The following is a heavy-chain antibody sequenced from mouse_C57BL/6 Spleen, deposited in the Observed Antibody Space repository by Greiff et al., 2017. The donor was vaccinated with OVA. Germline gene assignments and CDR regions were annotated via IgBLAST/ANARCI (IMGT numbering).Heavy chain of an antibody. J-gene: IGHJ2*01. CDR2: IYPGDGDT. CDR3: ARWIDSSGYDY. Sequence: QVQLQQSGPELVKPGASVKISCKASGYAFSSSWMNWVKQRPGKGLEWIGRIYPGDGDTNYNGKFKGKATLTADKSSSTAYMQLSSLTSEDSAVYFCARWIDSSGYDYWGQGTTLTVSS. CDR1: GYAFSSSW. V-gene: IGHV1-82*01. D-gene: IGHD3-2*02.